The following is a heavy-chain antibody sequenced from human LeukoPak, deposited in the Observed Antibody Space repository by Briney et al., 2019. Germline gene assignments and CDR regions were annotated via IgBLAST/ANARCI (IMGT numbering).Heavy chain of an antibody. CDR2: IKPNSGGA. D-gene: IGHD3-10*01. Sequence: ASVKVSCKASGYSFADYYMHWVRQAPGQGLEWMGWIKPNSGGARSAQKFQGRVTMTRDTSISTAYMELSSLRYDDTAVYYCATNILVRDIINWFDPWGQGTLVTVSS. CDR3: ATNILVRDIINWFDP. CDR1: GYSFADYY. V-gene: IGHV1-2*02. J-gene: IGHJ5*02.